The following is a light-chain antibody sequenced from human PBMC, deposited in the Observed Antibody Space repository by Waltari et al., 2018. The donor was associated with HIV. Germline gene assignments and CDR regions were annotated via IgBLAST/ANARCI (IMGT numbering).Light chain of an antibody. Sequence: QSALTQPPSASGSPGQSVTIPCTGTNSDLGAYNYVSWYQQHPGKAPKFMIYEVNRRPSGVPDRFSGSKSGNTASLTVSGLQAEDEADYYCSSYAGSNNWVFGGGTKLTVL. CDR3: SSYAGSNNWV. CDR2: EVN. CDR1: NSDLGAYNY. J-gene: IGLJ3*02. V-gene: IGLV2-8*01.